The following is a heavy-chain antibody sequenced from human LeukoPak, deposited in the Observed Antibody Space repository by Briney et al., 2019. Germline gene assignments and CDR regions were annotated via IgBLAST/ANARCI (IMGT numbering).Heavy chain of an antibody. V-gene: IGHV3-30-3*01. CDR2: ITYDGSNK. CDR3: VRDRSGSWAFAF. J-gene: IGHJ4*02. Sequence: PGGSLRLSCAASGFTFSSYAMHWVRQAPGKGLEWVAVITYDGSNKYYADSVKGRFTISRDNSKNTVYLQMNSLRAEDTALYYCVRDRSGSWAFAFWGQGTLVTVSS. CDR1: GFTFSSYA. D-gene: IGHD3-10*01.